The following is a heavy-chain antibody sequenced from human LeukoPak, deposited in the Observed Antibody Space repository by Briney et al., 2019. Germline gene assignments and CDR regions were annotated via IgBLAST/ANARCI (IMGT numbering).Heavy chain of an antibody. Sequence: PSQTLSLTCTVSGDSLASGSRYWSWIRQPAGKGLEWIGHFYSSTRTTYNPSLESRVTISGDTAKNQFSLKLDSVTAADTAVYFCARCMSELDYGDYAYYYHMDVWGKGTTVTVSS. J-gene: IGHJ6*04. CDR3: ARCMSELDYGDYAYYYHMDV. CDR2: FYSSTRT. V-gene: IGHV4-61*09. D-gene: IGHD4-17*01. CDR1: GDSLASGSRY.